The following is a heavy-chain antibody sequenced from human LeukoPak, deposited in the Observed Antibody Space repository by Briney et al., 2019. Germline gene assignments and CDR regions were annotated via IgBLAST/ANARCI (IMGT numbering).Heavy chain of an antibody. Sequence: GGSLRLSRAASGLTLSRYEGNWVRQAPGKGLEWISHINSGGTIHYADSVQGRFTISRDKARNLLFLQMNSLRAEDTAVYYCANSLSAVWAPVDGSWGQGTLVTVSS. CDR1: GLTLSRYE. V-gene: IGHV3-48*03. J-gene: IGHJ5*02. CDR3: ANSLSAVWAPVDGS. D-gene: IGHD5-24*01. CDR2: INSGGTI.